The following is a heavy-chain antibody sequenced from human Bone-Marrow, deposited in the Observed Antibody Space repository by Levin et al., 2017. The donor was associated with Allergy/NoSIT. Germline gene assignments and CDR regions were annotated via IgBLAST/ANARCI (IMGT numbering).Heavy chain of an antibody. CDR2: ISGSGGST. D-gene: IGHD3-3*01. Sequence: GESLKISCAASGFTFSSYAMSWVRQAPGKGLEWVSAISGSGGSTYYADSVKGRFTISRDNSKNTLYLQMNSLRAEDTAVYYCAKDSYTIFGVVTGMEFDYWGQGTLVTVSS. J-gene: IGHJ4*02. CDR1: GFTFSSYA. V-gene: IGHV3-23*01. CDR3: AKDSYTIFGVVTGMEFDY.